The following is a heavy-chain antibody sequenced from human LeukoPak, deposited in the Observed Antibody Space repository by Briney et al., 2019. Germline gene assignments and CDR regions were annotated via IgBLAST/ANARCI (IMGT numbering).Heavy chain of an antibody. CDR1: GGSMSSYY. Sequence: SETLSLTCTVSGGSMSSYYWSWVRQPPGKGLEWIGYIYYSGSTNYNPSLKSRVTISVDTSKNQFSLKLSSVTAADTAVYYCGRDRCSGGSCHSDYWGQGTMVTVSS. CDR2: IYYSGST. CDR3: GRDRCSGGSCHSDY. V-gene: IGHV4-59*01. D-gene: IGHD2-15*01. J-gene: IGHJ4*02.